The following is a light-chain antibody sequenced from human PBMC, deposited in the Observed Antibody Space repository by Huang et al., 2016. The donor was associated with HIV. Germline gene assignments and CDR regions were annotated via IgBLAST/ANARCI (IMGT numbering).Light chain of an antibody. CDR1: QSVSSSY. V-gene: IGKV3-20*01. CDR2: GAS. Sequence: EIVLTQSPGPLSLSPGERATLSCRASQSVSSSYLAWYQQKPGQAPRLLFYGASSRATRIPDRCSGSGSGTDFTLTISRLEPEDFAEYYCQQYDSSPWTFGQGTKVEIK. J-gene: IGKJ1*01. CDR3: QQYDSSPWT.